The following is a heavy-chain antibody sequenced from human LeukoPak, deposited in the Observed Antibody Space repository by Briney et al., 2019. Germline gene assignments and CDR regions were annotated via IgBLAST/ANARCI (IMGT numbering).Heavy chain of an antibody. CDR1: GFSFSSHW. J-gene: IGHJ4*02. D-gene: IGHD2-21*01. CDR2: ISDDGSYT. CDR3: ASFGISWRSSY. V-gene: IGHV3-74*01. Sequence: GGSLRLSCAASGFSFSSHWVHWVRQAPGKGLVWVSRISDDGSYTSNVDSVKGRFTISRDNVNNMLYLHMNSLRAEDTAVYYCASFGISWRSSYWGQGTLVTVSS.